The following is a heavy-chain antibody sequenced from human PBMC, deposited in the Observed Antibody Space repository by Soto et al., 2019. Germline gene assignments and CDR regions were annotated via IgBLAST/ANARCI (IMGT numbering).Heavy chain of an antibody. Sequence: VQLVQSGAAVKKPGSSVKVSCKASGGTFSSYAISWVRQAPGQGLEWMGGSIPIFGTANYAQKFQGRVTITADESTSTAYMELSSLRSEDTAVYYCERVAPIAAAPLDYWGQGTLVTVSS. J-gene: IGHJ4*02. CDR2: SIPIFGTA. V-gene: IGHV1-69*12. CDR3: ERVAPIAAAPLDY. CDR1: GGTFSSYA. D-gene: IGHD6-13*01.